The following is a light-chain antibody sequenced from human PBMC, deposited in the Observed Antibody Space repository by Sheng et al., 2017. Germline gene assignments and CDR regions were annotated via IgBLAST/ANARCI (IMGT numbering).Light chain of an antibody. CDR3: QQRSSWVS. J-gene: IGKJ4*01. V-gene: IGKV3-11*01. Sequence: EIVLTQSPATLSLSPGERATLSCRASESVSRYLAWYQQKPGQAPRLLIYDASNRATGIPARFSASGSGTDFTLTISSLEPEDFAVYYCQQRSSWVSFGGGTKVEIK. CDR1: ESVSRY. CDR2: DAS.